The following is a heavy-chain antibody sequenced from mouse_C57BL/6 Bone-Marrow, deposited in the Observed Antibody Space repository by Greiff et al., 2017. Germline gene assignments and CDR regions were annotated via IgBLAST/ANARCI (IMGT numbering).Heavy chain of an antibody. Sequence: EVQLQQSGAELVRPGASVMLSCTASGFNIKDDYMHLVKQRPEQGLEWIGWIDPENGDTEYASKFQGKATITADTSYNTAYLQLSSLTSEDTAVYYCTRDYDYEFDYWGQGTTLTVSS. D-gene: IGHD2-4*01. CDR1: GFNIKDDY. J-gene: IGHJ2*01. CDR3: TRDYDYEFDY. V-gene: IGHV14-4*01. CDR2: IDPENGDT.